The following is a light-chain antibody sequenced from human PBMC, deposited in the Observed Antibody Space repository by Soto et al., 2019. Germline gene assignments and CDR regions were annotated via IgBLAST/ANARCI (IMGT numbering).Light chain of an antibody. J-gene: IGLJ1*01. CDR2: GNI. CDR1: SSNIGAGYD. CDR3: QFYDSTVSALYV. Sequence: QSVLTQPPSVSGAPGQRVTISCTGSSSNIGAGYDVHWYQQRPGTAPKLLIFGNINRPSGVPDRFSGSKSGTSASLAITGLQAVDEGDYYCQFYDSTVSALYVFGTVTKLTVL. V-gene: IGLV1-40*01.